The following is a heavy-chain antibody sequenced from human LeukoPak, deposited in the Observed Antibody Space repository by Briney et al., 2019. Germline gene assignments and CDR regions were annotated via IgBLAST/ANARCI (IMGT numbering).Heavy chain of an antibody. J-gene: IGHJ4*02. Sequence: ASVKVSCKASGGTFSSYATSWVRQAPGQGLEWMGRINPNSGGTNYAQKFQGRVTMTRDTSISTAYMELSRLRSDDTAVYYCARTSSSWYYFDYWGQGTLVTVSS. CDR3: ARTSSSWYYFDY. CDR1: GGTFSSYA. V-gene: IGHV1-2*06. CDR2: INPNSGGT. D-gene: IGHD6-13*01.